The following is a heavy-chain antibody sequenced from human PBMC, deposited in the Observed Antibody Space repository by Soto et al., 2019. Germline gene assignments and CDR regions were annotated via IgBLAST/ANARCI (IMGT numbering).Heavy chain of an antibody. CDR2: IIPLFGTP. J-gene: IGHJ4*02. CDR1: GGIFSTSA. Sequence: QVQLVQSGAEVKKPESSVKVSCKASGGIFSTSAISWLRQAPGQGLEWMGGIIPLFGTPNYAQRFQGRVTITADEAASTAYLELSRLRSEDTAVYYCARDRDDYGTGNYYNRIDFWGPGTLGTVSS. CDR3: ARDRDDYGTGNYYNRIDF. V-gene: IGHV1-69*01. D-gene: IGHD3-10*01.